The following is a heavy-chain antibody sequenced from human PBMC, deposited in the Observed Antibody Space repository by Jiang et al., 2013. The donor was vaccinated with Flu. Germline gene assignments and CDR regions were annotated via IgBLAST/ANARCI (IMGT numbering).Heavy chain of an antibody. Sequence: GAEVKKPGASVKVSCKASGYTFTSYAMHWVRQAPGQRLEWMGWINAGNGNTKYSQKFQGRVTITRDTSASTAYMELSGLRSEDTAVYYCARGEWLWSWFDPWGQGTLVTVSS. CDR3: ARGEWLWSWFDP. CDR1: GYTFTSYA. V-gene: IGHV1-3*01. D-gene: IGHD3-3*01. J-gene: IGHJ5*02. CDR2: INAGNGNT.